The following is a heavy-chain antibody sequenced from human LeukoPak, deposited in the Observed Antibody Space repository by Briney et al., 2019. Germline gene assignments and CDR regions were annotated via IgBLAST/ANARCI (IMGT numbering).Heavy chain of an antibody. CDR3: AKLWQVRGKSFDY. CDR1: GFTFSSYG. V-gene: IGHV3-30*18. CDR2: ISYDGSNK. D-gene: IGHD3-10*01. J-gene: IGHJ4*02. Sequence: GGSLRLSCAASGFTFSSYGMHWVRQAPGKGLEWVAVISYDGSNKYYADSVKGRFTISRDNSKNTLYLQMNSLRAEDTAVYYCAKLWQVRGKSFDYWGQGTLVTVSS.